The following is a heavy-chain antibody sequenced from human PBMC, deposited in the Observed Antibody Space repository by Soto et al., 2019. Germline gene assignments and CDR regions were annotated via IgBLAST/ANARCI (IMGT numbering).Heavy chain of an antibody. CDR2: IIPSGGST. D-gene: IGHD3-16*02. CDR3: ARGYMITFGGVIVILEGDSFDI. CDR1: GYTFTSYY. J-gene: IGHJ3*02. Sequence: QVQLVQSGAEVKKPGASVKVSCKASGYTFTSYYMHWVRQAPGQGLEWMGIIIPSGGSTSYAQKFQCRVTRTRDTSTSTVYIELSRLRSEDTAVYYCARGYMITFGGVIVILEGDSFDIWGQGKMVTVSS. V-gene: IGHV1-46*03.